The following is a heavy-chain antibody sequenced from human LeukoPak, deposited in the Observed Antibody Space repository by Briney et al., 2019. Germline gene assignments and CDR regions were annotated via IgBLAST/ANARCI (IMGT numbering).Heavy chain of an antibody. CDR2: INHSGST. J-gene: IGHJ3*02. CDR3: ARVGSGGTKISPRPNDAFDI. Sequence: GSLRLSCAASGFTFSSYSMNWVRQPPGKGLEWIGEINHSGSTNYNPSLKSRVTISVDTSKNQFSLKLSSVTAADTAVYYCARVGSGGTKISPRPNDAFDIWGQGTMVTVSS. CDR1: GFTFSSYS. D-gene: IGHD2-15*01. V-gene: IGHV4-34*01.